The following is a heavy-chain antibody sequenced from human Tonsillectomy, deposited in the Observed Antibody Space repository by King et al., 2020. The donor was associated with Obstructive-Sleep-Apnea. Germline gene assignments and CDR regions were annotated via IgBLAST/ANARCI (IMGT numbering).Heavy chain of an antibody. CDR1: GFNFDDYA. CDR2: INWNSVSR. V-gene: IGHV3-9*01. CDR3: AKDLSSGWYKGCDY. Sequence: VQLVESGGGLVQPGRSLRLSCAASGFNFDDYAMHLVRQAPGKGLGGVSGINWNSVSRGYADAVKGRFTISRDNAKNLVFLQMNSLRTGDTALYYCAKDLSSGWYKGCDYWGQGTLVTVSS. J-gene: IGHJ4*02. D-gene: IGHD6-19*01.